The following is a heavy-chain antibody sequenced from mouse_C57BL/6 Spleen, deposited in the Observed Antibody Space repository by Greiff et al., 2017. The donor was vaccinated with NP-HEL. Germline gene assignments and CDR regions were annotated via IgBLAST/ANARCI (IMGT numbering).Heavy chain of an antibody. J-gene: IGHJ4*01. CDR2: IWGGGRT. D-gene: IGHD1-1*01. CDR1: GFSLTSSG. Sequence: QVQLKESGPGLVAPSQSLSITCTVSGFSLTSSGVDWVRQPPGKGLEWLGVIWGGGRTNYNSALMSRLSISKDNSKSQVFLKMNSLQTDDTAMYYCAKHGGYGSSYGAMDYWGQGTSVTVSS. CDR3: AKHGGYGSSYGAMDY. V-gene: IGHV2-9*01.